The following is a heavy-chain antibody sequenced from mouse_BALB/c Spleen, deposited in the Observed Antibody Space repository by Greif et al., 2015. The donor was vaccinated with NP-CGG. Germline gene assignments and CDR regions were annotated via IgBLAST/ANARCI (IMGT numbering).Heavy chain of an antibody. Sequence: QVQLQQPGAELVKPGASVKLSCKASGYTFTSYWMHWVKQRPGQGLEWIGEINPSNGRTNYNEKFKSKATLTVDKSSSTAYMQLSSLTSEDSAVYYCARAMITFAYWGQGTLVTVSA. D-gene: IGHD2-4*01. CDR2: INPSNGRT. V-gene: IGHV1S81*02. CDR3: ARAMITFAY. J-gene: IGHJ3*01. CDR1: GYTFTSYW.